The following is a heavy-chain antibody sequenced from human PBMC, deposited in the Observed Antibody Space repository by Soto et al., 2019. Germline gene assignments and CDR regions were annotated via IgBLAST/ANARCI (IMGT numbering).Heavy chain of an antibody. CDR3: AKDMEDSSGWYGAFDI. V-gene: IGHV3-9*01. CDR1: GLNFDDYE. Sequence: GGPLRLSCAASGLNFDDYEMHWVRQAPGKGMEWVSGISWNRGSIGYADSVNGRFTFSRDNAKNSLYLQMNSLRAEDTALYYCAKDMEDSSGWYGAFDIWGQGTMVTVSS. D-gene: IGHD6-19*01. CDR2: ISWNRGSI. J-gene: IGHJ3*02.